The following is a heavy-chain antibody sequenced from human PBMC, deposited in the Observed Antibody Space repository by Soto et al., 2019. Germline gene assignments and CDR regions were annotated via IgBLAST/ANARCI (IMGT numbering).Heavy chain of an antibody. Sequence: QVQLVQSGAEVKKPGSSVKVSCKASGGTFSSYAISWVRQAPGQGLEWMGGIIPIFGTANYAQKFQGRVTITADESTSTDYMEMSRLRSEDTAVYYWARDGGGYSGYDYYLDYMGQGTLVTVSS. J-gene: IGHJ4*02. CDR3: ARDGGGYSGYDYYLDY. CDR2: IIPIFGTA. D-gene: IGHD5-12*01. CDR1: GGTFSSYA. V-gene: IGHV1-69*01.